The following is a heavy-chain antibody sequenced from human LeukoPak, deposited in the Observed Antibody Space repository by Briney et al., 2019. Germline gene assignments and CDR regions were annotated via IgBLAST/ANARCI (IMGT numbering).Heavy chain of an antibody. V-gene: IGHV4-59*01. J-gene: IGHJ4*02. CDR3: ASNYYDSSGYYHDY. CDR1: GGSISSYY. CDR2: IYYSGST. D-gene: IGHD3-22*01. Sequence: SETLSLTCTVSGGSISSYYWSWIRQPPGKGLEWLGYIYYSGSTNYNPSLKSRVTISVDTSKNQFSLKLSSVTAADTAVYYCASNYYDSSGYYHDYWGQGTLVTVSS.